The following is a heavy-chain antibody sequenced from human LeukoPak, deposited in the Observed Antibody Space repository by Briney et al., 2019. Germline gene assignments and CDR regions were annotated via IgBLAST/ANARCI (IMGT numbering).Heavy chain of an antibody. D-gene: IGHD3-10*01. V-gene: IGHV4-31*03. Sequence: SQTLSLTCTVSGGYISSGGYYWSWLRPHPGQGLVCIGYIYYSGSTYYNPSLRSRVTISVDTSKNQFSLKLSSVTAADTAVYYCARAITMVRGERDWFDPWGQGTLVTVSS. CDR1: GGYISSGGYY. CDR3: ARAITMVRGERDWFDP. J-gene: IGHJ5*02. CDR2: IYYSGST.